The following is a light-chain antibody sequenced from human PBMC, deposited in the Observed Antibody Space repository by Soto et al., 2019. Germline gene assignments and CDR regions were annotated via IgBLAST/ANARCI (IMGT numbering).Light chain of an antibody. CDR1: QSISSY. CDR3: QQAKKWPPET. Sequence: IQMTQSPSSLSASVGDRVTITCRASQSISSYLNWYQQKPGKAPKLLIYAASSLQSGVPSRFSGSGSGTEFTLTISSLQSEDLAVYYCQQAKKWPPETCGQGT. CDR2: AAS. J-gene: IGKJ1*01. V-gene: IGKV1-39*01.